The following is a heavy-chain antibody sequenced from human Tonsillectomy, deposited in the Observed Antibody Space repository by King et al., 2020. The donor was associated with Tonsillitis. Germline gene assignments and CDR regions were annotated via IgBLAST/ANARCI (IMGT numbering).Heavy chain of an antibody. D-gene: IGHD1-26*01. J-gene: IGHJ6*02. Sequence: VQLVESGGGLVQPGGSLRLSCAASGFTFSGYAMTWVRQAPGKGLEWVSAINSDGGSTSYADSVTGRFTISRGNSKNTLYLQMNSLRTEDTAVYYCAKGGRWEDYYYYGMDVWGQGTTVTVSS. CDR3: AKGGRWEDYYYYGMDV. V-gene: IGHV3-23*04. CDR1: GFTFSGYA. CDR2: INSDGGST.